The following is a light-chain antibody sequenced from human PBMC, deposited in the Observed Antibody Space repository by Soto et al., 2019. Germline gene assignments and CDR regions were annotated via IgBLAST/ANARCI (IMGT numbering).Light chain of an antibody. CDR2: GAS. V-gene: IGKV3-20*01. J-gene: IGKJ1*01. CDR3: QQYGSSPWT. CDR1: QSVSSSY. Sequence: EIVLTQSPGTLALSPGERATLSCRASQSVSSSYLAWYQQKPGQAPSLLIHGASSRATGIPERFSGSGSWTDFPLTISRLEPEDFALYYCQQYGSSPWTFGLGTKVEVK.